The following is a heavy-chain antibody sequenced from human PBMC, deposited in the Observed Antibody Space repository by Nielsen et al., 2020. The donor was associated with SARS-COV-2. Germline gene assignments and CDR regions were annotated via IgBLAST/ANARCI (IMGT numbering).Heavy chain of an antibody. J-gene: IGHJ5*01. D-gene: IGHD3-10*01. CDR2: IYSGGST. CDR3: ARRGFGEYRNWFDS. CDR1: GFTVSSNY. Sequence: GESLKISCAASGFTVSSNYMSWVRQAPGKGLEWVSVIYSGGSTYYADSVKGRFTISRDNAKNTLYLEMNSLTAEDTAIYYCARRGFGEYRNWFDSWGQGTLVTVSS. V-gene: IGHV3-53*01.